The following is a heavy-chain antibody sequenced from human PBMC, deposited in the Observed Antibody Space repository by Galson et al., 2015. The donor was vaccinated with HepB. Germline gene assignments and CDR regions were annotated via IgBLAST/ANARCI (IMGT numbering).Heavy chain of an antibody. J-gene: IGHJ6*02. CDR2: IWYDGSNK. CDR3: ARVIRGGYGMDV. V-gene: IGHV3-33*08. D-gene: IGHD3-10*01. CDR1: GFTFSSYG. Sequence: SLRLSCAASGFTFSSYGMHWVRQAPGKGLEWVAVIWYDGSNKYYADSVKGRFTISRDNSKNTLYLQMNSLRAEDTAVYYCARVIRGGYGMDVWGQGTTVTVSS.